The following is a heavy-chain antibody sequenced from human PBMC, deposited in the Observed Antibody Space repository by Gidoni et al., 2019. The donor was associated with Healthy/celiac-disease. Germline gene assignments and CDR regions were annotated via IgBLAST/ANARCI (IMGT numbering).Heavy chain of an antibody. CDR1: GSTFTRYY. V-gene: IGHV1-2*02. J-gene: IGHJ4*02. Sequence: QVQLVQSGAEVKKPGASVRVSCKASGSTFTRYYMHWVRQDPGQGLEWMGWINPNSGGTNYAQKFQGRVTMTRDTSISTAYMELSRLRSDDTAVYYCARDSYYYDSSGQIDYWGQGTLVTVSS. CDR2: INPNSGGT. CDR3: ARDSYYYDSSGQIDY. D-gene: IGHD3-22*01.